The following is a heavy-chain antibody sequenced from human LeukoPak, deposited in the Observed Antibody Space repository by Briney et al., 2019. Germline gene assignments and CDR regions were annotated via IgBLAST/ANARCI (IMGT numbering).Heavy chain of an antibody. J-gene: IGHJ4*02. Sequence: PSETLSLTCSVSGASINSGLYYWNWIRQPAGKGLEWIGRIFESAKTNYNPSLKSRVTISVDTSKNQFSLKLMSVTAIDTAVYYCARGNSASGRDGYNFPFDYWGQGTLVTVSS. CDR3: ARGNSASGRDGYNFPFDY. D-gene: IGHD5-24*01. CDR2: IFESAKT. V-gene: IGHV4-61*02. CDR1: GASINSGLYY.